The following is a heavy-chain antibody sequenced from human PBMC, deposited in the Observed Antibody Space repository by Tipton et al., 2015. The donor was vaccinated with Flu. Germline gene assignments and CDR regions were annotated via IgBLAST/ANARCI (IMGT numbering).Heavy chain of an antibody. CDR3: AREWGYAFDI. Sequence: TLSLTCTVSGGSISSHYWSWIRQPPGKGLEWIGYIYYSGSISYNPSLKSRVTISVDTSKNQFSLKLSSVTAADTAVYCCAREWGYAFDIWGQGTMVTVSS. D-gene: IGHD3-16*01. CDR1: GGSISSHY. CDR2: IYYSGSI. V-gene: IGHV4-59*11. J-gene: IGHJ3*02.